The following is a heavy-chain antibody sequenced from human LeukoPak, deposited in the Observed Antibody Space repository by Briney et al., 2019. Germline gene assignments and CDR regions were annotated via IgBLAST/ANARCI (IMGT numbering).Heavy chain of an antibody. CDR3: ARLGLAAAGTGNWFDP. V-gene: IGHV4-39*07. CDR1: GGSISSSSYY. CDR2: IYYSGST. D-gene: IGHD6-13*01. Sequence: SETLSLTCTVSGGSISSSSYYWGWIRQPPGKGLEWIGSIYYSGSTYYNPSLKSRVTISVDTSKNQFSLKLSSVTAADTAVYYCARLGLAAAGTGNWFDPWGQGTLVTVSS. J-gene: IGHJ5*02.